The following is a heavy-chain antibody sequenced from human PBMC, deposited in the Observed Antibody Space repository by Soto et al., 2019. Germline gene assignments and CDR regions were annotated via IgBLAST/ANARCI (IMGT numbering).Heavy chain of an antibody. D-gene: IGHD4-17*01. CDR2: IYSGGST. Sequence: GGSLRLSCAASGFTVSSNYMSWVRQAPGKGLEWVSVIYSGGSTYYADSVKGRFTISRYNSKNTLYLQMNSLRAEDTAVYYCARDSTVTTSDYWGQGTLVTVSS. V-gene: IGHV3-66*01. CDR3: ARDSTVTTSDY. J-gene: IGHJ4*02. CDR1: GFTVSSNY.